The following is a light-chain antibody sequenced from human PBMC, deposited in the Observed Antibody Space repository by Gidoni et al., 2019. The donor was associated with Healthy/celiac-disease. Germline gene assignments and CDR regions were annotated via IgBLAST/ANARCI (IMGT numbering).Light chain of an antibody. Sequence: DIHMTQSPSSLSASVGDRVTITCRASQSISSYLNWYQQKPGKAPKLLIYAASSLQSGVQSRFSGSGSGTDFTLTISSLQPEDFATYYCQQSYSTSPWTFGQGTKVEIK. CDR2: AAS. V-gene: IGKV1-39*01. CDR1: QSISSY. J-gene: IGKJ1*01. CDR3: QQSYSTSPWT.